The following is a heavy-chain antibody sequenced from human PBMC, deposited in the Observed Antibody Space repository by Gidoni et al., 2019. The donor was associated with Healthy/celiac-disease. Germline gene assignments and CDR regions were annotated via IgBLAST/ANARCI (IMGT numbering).Heavy chain of an antibody. Sequence: SCAASGFTFSSYAMHWVRQAPGKGLEWVAVISYDGSNKYYADSVKGRFTISRDNSKNTLYLQMNSLRAEDTAVYYCARGLESYCSSTSCPIDYWGQGTLVTVSS. CDR3: ARGLESYCSSTSCPIDY. J-gene: IGHJ4*02. V-gene: IGHV3-30-3*01. D-gene: IGHD2-2*01. CDR2: ISYDGSNK. CDR1: GFTFSSYA.